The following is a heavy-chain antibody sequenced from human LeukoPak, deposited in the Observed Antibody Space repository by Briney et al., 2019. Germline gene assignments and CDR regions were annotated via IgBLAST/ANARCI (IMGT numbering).Heavy chain of an antibody. J-gene: IGHJ4*02. Sequence: SQTLSLTCAVSGGSISSGGYSWSWIRQPPGKGLECIGYIYPSGSTYYNPSLKSRVTISLDRSKNQFSLQLKSVIPEDTAMYYCVRARDAVLFEYWGQGTLVTVSS. CDR3: VRARDAVLFEY. CDR2: IYPSGST. D-gene: IGHD2-8*01. CDR1: GGSISSGGYS. V-gene: IGHV4-30-2*01.